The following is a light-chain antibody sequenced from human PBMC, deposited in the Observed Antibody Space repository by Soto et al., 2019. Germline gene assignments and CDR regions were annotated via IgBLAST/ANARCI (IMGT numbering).Light chain of an antibody. CDR3: QQANSFPLT. V-gene: IGKV1-12*01. J-gene: IGKJ4*01. CDR1: QGISNW. CDR2: TGS. Sequence: DIQMTQSPSSVSASVGDRVSITCRASQGISNWLAWYQQKPGRAPKLLLYTGSSLQSGVPSRFRGTGSGTDFTLTISSLQPEGVATYYCQQANSFPLTCGGGTKVEIK.